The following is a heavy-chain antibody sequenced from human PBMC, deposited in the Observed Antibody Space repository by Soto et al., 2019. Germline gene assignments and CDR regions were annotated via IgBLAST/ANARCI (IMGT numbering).Heavy chain of an antibody. CDR3: ARPRHKFYDSSGYIDYYYYYGMDD. CDR2: IIPIFGTA. D-gene: IGHD3-22*01. J-gene: IGHJ6*02. CDR1: GGTFSSYA. V-gene: IGHV1-69*12. Sequence: QVQLVQSGAEVKKPGSSMKVSCKASGGTFSSYAISWVRQAPGQGLEWMGGIIPIFGTANYAQKFQGRVTITADESAGPAYMERGRLRSEDTAVYYCARPRHKFYDSSGYIDYYYYYGMDDWGQGTTVTVSS.